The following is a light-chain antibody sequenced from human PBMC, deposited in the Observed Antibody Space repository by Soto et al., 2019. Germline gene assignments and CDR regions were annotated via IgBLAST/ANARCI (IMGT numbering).Light chain of an antibody. CDR2: DVS. Sequence: QSALTQPASLSGSPGQSITISCTGTSSDVGGYNYVSWYQQHPGKAPKLMIYDVSNRPSGVSNRFSGSKSGNTASLTISGLQAEDEADYYCSSYTSSSLEVFGGGTKLTVL. CDR3: SSYTSSSLEV. V-gene: IGLV2-14*01. J-gene: IGLJ2*01. CDR1: SSDVGGYNY.